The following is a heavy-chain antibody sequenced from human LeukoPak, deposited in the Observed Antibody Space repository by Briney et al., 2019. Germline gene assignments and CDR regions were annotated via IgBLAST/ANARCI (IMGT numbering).Heavy chain of an antibody. CDR2: ISGSDGRT. CDR3: AKYVAVTGADVFDI. CDR1: GFTFSDFP. V-gene: IGHV3-23*01. Sequence: GGSLRLSCAASGFTFSDFPMTWVRQAPGKGLEWVSSISGSDGRTYYSDSVKGRFTISRYNSKNTLSLQMNSRRAEDTALYYFAKYVAVTGADVFDIWGQGTMVIVSS. D-gene: IGHD2-21*02. J-gene: IGHJ3*02.